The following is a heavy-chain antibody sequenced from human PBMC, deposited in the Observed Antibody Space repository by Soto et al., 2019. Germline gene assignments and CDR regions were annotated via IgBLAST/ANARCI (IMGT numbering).Heavy chain of an antibody. CDR2: ISSSSSYT. CDR3: ARDKGRLLWFGGYYYGMDV. Sequence: GGSLRLSCAASGFTFSDYYMSWIRQAPGKGLEWVSYISSSSSYTNYADSVKGRFTISRDNAKNSLYLQMNSLRAEDTAVYYCARDKGRLLWFGGYYYGMDVWGQGTTVTVSS. J-gene: IGHJ6*02. D-gene: IGHD3-10*01. CDR1: GFTFSDYY. V-gene: IGHV3-11*06.